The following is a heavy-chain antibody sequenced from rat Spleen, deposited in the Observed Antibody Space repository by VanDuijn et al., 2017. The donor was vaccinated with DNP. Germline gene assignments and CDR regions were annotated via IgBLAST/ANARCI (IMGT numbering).Heavy chain of an antibody. J-gene: IGHJ2*01. CDR2: LSYDGSAT. V-gene: IGHV5-22*01. Sequence: EVQLVESGGGLVQPGRSLKLSCVASGFTFSSYWMYWIRQGPKKGLEWVASLSYDGSATYYGDSVKGRFTISRDNAKSTQYLQMDSLRSEDTATYYCATWDLDYWGQGVMVTVSS. CDR1: GFTFSSYW. D-gene: IGHD4-6*01. CDR3: ATWDLDY.